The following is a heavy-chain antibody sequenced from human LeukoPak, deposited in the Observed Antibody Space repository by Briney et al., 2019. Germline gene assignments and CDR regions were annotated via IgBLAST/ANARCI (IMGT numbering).Heavy chain of an antibody. CDR1: GYTFTGYY. J-gene: IGHJ6*03. CDR2: INPSGGST. CDR3: ARDGSSSWTNYYMDV. Sequence: GASVKVSCKASGYTFTGYYMHWVRQAPGQGLEWMGIINPSGGSTSYAQKFQGRVTMTRDMSTSTVYMELSSLRSEDTAVYYCARDGSSSWTNYYMDVWGKGTTVTVSS. D-gene: IGHD6-13*01. V-gene: IGHV1-46*01.